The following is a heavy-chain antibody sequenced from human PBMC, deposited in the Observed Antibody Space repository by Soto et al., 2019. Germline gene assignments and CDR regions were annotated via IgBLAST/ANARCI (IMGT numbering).Heavy chain of an antibody. J-gene: IGHJ4*02. CDR1: GFTFSSYA. D-gene: IGHD2-8*01. CDR3: AKGQIVLMVYALFDY. CDR2: ISGSGGST. V-gene: IGHV3-23*01. Sequence: QTGGSLRLSCAASGFTFSSYAMSWVRQAPGKGLEWVSAISGSGGSTYYADSVKGRFTISRDNSKNTLYLQMNSLRAEDTAVYYCAKGQIVLMVYALFDYWGQGTLVTVSS.